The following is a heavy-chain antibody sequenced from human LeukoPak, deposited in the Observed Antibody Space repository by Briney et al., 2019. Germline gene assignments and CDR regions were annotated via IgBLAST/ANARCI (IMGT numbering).Heavy chain of an antibody. CDR2: IDWNGGST. CDR3: ARGMYSSSSGNAFHI. Sequence: GGSLRLSCAASGFTFDDNGMTWVRQAPGKGLEWVSGIDWNGGSTAYADSVKGRFTISRDNAKNSLYLQMNSLRPEDTALYYCARGMYSSSSGNAFHIWGQGTLVTVSS. J-gene: IGHJ3*02. V-gene: IGHV3-20*04. CDR1: GFTFDDNG. D-gene: IGHD6-13*01.